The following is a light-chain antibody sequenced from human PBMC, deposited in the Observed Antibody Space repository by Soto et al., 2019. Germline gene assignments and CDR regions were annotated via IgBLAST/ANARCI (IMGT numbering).Light chain of an antibody. CDR1: TTNIGAGFG. CDR2: GNN. Sequence: QSVLTQPPSVSGAPGQRVAISCTGTTTNIGAGFGVHWYQQLPGTAPRLLIYGNNNRPSGVPDRFSGSKSGTSASLAITGLHTGDEADYYCQSYDSSLSDVLFGGGTKLTVL. J-gene: IGLJ2*01. V-gene: IGLV1-40*01. CDR3: QSYDSSLSDVL.